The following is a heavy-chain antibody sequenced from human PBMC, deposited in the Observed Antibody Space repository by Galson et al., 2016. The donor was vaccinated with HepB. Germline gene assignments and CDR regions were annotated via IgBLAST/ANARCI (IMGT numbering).Heavy chain of an antibody. D-gene: IGHD5-18*01. Sequence: QGQLQESGPGLVKPSETLSLTCTVPGGSVRSGSYYWSWVRQPPGKALEWIGYILYSGNTNYNPSLWSRVTISLDTSRNQFSLNLRSVTAADTAVYYCASPIHLWALEYWGQGTLVTVSS. V-gene: IGHV4-61*01. CDR2: ILYSGNT. CDR3: ASPIHLWALEY. J-gene: IGHJ4*02. CDR1: GGSVRSGSYY.